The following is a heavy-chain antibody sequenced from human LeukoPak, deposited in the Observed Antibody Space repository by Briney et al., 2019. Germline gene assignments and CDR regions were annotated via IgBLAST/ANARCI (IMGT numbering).Heavy chain of an antibody. V-gene: IGHV3-23*01. CDR2: ISGSGGST. J-gene: IGHJ4*02. D-gene: IGHD3-22*01. Sequence: ETLSLTCTVSGGSISSYYWSWVRQALGKGLEWVSAISGSGGSTYYADSVKGRFTISRDNSKNTLYLQMNSLRAEDTAVYYCAKTPSYYDSSGYYSFDYWGQGTLVTVSS. CDR1: GGSISSYY. CDR3: AKTPSYYDSSGYYSFDY.